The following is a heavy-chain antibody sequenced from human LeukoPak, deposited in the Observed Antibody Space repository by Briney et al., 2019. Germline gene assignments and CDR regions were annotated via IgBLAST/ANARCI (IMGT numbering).Heavy chain of an antibody. Sequence: KPSETLSLTCTVSGGSVSSYYWSGMRQSPGKGLEWIGYVYYSGSTNYNPALKSRVTMSLDTSENQFSLKLSSVTAADTAVYYCAREANSPTARYWYFDLWGRGTQVTVSS. D-gene: IGHD2-21*01. CDR1: GGSVSSYY. V-gene: IGHV4-59*02. J-gene: IGHJ2*01. CDR3: AREANSPTARYWYFDL. CDR2: VYYSGST.